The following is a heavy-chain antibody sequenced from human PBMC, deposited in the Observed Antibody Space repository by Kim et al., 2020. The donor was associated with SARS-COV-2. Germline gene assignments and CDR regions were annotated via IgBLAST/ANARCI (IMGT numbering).Heavy chain of an antibody. J-gene: IGHJ4*02. Sequence: YYDPSLKSRVTISVDTSKTQFSLKRRSVTAADTAVYYCVRLVSENSAVEYWGQGTLVTVSS. CDR3: VRLVSENSAVEY. V-gene: IGHV4-39*01.